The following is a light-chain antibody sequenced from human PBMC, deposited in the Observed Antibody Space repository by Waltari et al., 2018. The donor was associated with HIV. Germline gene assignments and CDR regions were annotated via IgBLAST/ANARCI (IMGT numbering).Light chain of an antibody. Sequence: SYVLTQPPSVSVAPGQTARIACGGNSIGTKRVHWYQQKPGQAPVLVVSDDSDRPSGIPERFSGSKSGNAATLTISRVEVGDEADYYCQVWYSLTDPVVFGGGTKLTVL. CDR3: QVWYSLTDPVV. CDR1: SIGTKR. CDR2: DDS. J-gene: IGLJ2*01. V-gene: IGLV3-21*02.